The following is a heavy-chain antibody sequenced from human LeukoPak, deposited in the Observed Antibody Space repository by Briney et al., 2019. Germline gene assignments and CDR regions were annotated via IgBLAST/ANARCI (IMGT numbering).Heavy chain of an antibody. J-gene: IGHJ4*02. CDR3: AKDLVLVPAAFDY. CDR2: ISGNGGST. V-gene: IGHV3-23*01. D-gene: IGHD2-2*01. CDR1: GFTFSSYA. Sequence: GGSLRLSCAASGFTFSSYAMSWVRQAPGKGLEWVSAISGNGGSTYYADSVEGRFTISRDNSKNTLYLQMNSLRAEDTAVYYCAKDLVLVPAAFDYWGQGTLVTVSS.